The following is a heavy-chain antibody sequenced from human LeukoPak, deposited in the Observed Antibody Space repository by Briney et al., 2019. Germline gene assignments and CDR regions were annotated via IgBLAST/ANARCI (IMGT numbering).Heavy chain of an antibody. CDR3: AKDYSYGYDDAFDI. J-gene: IGHJ3*02. V-gene: IGHV3-30*04. Sequence: GGSLRLSCAASGFTFSSYAMHWVRQAPGKGLEWVAVISYDGSNKYYADSVKGRFTISRDNSKNTLYLQMNSLRAEDTAVYYCAKDYSYGYDDAFDIWGQGTLVTVSS. D-gene: IGHD5-18*01. CDR2: ISYDGSNK. CDR1: GFTFSSYA.